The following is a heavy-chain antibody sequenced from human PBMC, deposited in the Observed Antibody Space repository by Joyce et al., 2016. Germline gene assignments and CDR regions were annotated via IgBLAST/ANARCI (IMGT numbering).Heavy chain of an antibody. CDR2: IYYSGST. CDR3: AGGSGDY. Sequence: QVQLQESGPGLVKPSETLSLTCTVSGVSFTTFYWTWVRQPPGKGLEWIGHIYYSGSTNYNPSLKSRLTISVDTSKSQFSLKLTSLIAADTAVYYCAGGSGDYWGQGTLVTVSS. D-gene: IGHD3-10*01. J-gene: IGHJ4*02. CDR1: GVSFTTFY. V-gene: IGHV4-59*01.